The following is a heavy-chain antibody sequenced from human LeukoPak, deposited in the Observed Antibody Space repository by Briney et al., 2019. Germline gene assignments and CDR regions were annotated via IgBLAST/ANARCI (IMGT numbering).Heavy chain of an antibody. V-gene: IGHV4-39*01. CDR1: GDSIGSSNNY. J-gene: IGHJ4*02. CDR2: IFYSGST. CDR3: ARRGITYSSSFFAY. D-gene: IGHD6-13*01. Sequence: PSETLSLTCTVPGDSIGSSNNYWAWVRQPPGKGLEWLGSIFYSGSTYYNPSLKSRVTISVDTSRNQFSLNLYSVTAADTATYYCARRGITYSSSFFAYWGQGTLVTVSS.